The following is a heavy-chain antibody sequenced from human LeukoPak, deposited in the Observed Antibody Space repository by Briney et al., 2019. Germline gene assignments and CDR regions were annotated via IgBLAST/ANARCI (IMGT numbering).Heavy chain of an antibody. Sequence: ASVKVSCKASGYTFTSYYMHWVRQAPGQGLEWMGIINPSGGSTSYAQKFQGRVTMTRDTSTSTVYMELSRLRSEDTAVYYCARSAFTVTTIHYFDYWGQGTLVTVSS. CDR3: ARSAFTVTTIHYFDY. J-gene: IGHJ4*02. D-gene: IGHD4-17*01. CDR1: GYTFTSYY. V-gene: IGHV1-46*01. CDR2: INPSGGST.